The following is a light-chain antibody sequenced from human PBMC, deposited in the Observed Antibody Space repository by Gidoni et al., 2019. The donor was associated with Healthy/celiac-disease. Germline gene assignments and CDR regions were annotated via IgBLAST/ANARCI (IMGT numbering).Light chain of an antibody. V-gene: IGKV3-11*01. CDR2: DAS. Sequence: EIVLTHSPATLSLSPGERATLSCRASQSVSSYLAWYHQKPGQAPRHLIYDASNRATGIPARFSGSGSGADFTLTISSLEPEDFAVYYCQQRSNWPRLTFXGXTKVEIK. J-gene: IGKJ4*01. CDR1: QSVSSY. CDR3: QQRSNWPRLT.